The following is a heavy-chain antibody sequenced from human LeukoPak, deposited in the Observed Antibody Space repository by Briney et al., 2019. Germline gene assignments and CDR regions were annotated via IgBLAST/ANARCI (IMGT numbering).Heavy chain of an antibody. CDR1: GGTFSSYA. CDR2: IIPILGIA. D-gene: IGHD2-2*01. CDR3: ARQTGPYCSSTSCHSIYYYYGMDV. V-gene: IGHV1-69*04. J-gene: IGHJ6*02. Sequence: SAKVSCKASGGTFSSYAISWVRQAPGQGLEWMGRIIPILGIANYAQKFQGRVTITADKSTSTAYMELSSLRSEDTAVYYCARQTGPYCSSTSCHSIYYYYGMDVWGQGTTVTVSS.